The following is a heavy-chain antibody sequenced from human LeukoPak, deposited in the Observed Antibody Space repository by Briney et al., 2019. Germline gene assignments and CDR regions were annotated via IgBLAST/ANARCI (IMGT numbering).Heavy chain of an antibody. D-gene: IGHD2-15*01. CDR3: ARFGYVAAVDL. CDR2: ISYDGSNE. CDR1: GFTFSSYA. Sequence: GGSLRLSCAASGFTFSSYAMHWVRQAPGKGLEWVAVISYDGSNEYYADSVKGRFTIPRDNAKNLLYLQMNSLRAEDTAVYYCARFGYVAAVDLWGQGTLVTVSS. J-gene: IGHJ4*02. V-gene: IGHV3-30*04.